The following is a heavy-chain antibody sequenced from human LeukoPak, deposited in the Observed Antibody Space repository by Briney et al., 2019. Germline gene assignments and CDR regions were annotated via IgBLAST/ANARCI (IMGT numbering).Heavy chain of an antibody. Sequence: ASVKVSCKASGGTFSSYAISWVRQAPGQGLEWMGGIIPIFGTANYAQKFQGRVTITADKSTSTAYMELSSLRSEDTAVYYCARGNRKGDYYYYYYMDVWGKGTTVTVSS. CDR2: IIPIFGTA. CDR3: ARGNRKGDYYYYYYMDV. J-gene: IGHJ6*03. V-gene: IGHV1-69*06. D-gene: IGHD2/OR15-2a*01. CDR1: GGTFSSYA.